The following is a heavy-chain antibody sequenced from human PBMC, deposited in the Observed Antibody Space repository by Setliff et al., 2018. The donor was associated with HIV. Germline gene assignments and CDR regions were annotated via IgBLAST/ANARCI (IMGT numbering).Heavy chain of an antibody. V-gene: IGHV4-34*01. J-gene: IGHJ6*02. D-gene: IGHD2-21*01. CDR3: ARGRDCGDNSCLLRLYYHYGMDA. Sequence: PSQTLSLTCAVSGGSFSNYYWSWIRQIPGKGLEWIGEVVEEGHTNYNPSLKSRVTISVDTSKKQFSLKVASVTAADTGVYFCARGRDCGDNSCLLRLYYHYGMDAWGPGTAVTVSS. CDR2: VVEEGHT. CDR1: GGSFSNYY.